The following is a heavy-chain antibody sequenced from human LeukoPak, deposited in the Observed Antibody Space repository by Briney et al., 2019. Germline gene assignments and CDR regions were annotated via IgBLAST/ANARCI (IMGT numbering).Heavy chain of an antibody. CDR2: ISDSGHAT. V-gene: IGHV3-23*01. D-gene: IGHD2-2*02. CDR1: GFPFDRFA. J-gene: IGHJ6*02. Sequence: PGGSLRLSCAASGFPFDRFAMSWVRQTPGKGLEWVSAISDSGHATSYADSVKGRFTISRDNSKNTLYLQMNSLRAEDTAVYYCAKALRSRDRKTPYCSSTSCYISPWVSYYYGMDVWGQGATVTVSS. CDR3: AKALRSRDRKTPYCSSTSCYISPWVSYYYGMDV.